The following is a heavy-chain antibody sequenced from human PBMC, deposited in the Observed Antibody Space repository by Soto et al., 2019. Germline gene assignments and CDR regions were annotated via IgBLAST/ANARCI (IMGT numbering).Heavy chain of an antibody. CDR3: ARQDKVGYCSGGSCYSGWFDP. CDR1: GGSISSSSYY. J-gene: IGHJ5*02. V-gene: IGHV4-39*01. CDR2: IYYSGST. D-gene: IGHD2-15*01. Sequence: QLQLQESGPGLVKPSETLSLTCTVSGGSISSSSYYWGWIRQPPGKGLEWIGSIYYSGSTYYNPSLKSRVTISVDTSKNQFSLKLSSVTAADTAVYYCARQDKVGYCSGGSCYSGWFDPWGQGTLVTVSS.